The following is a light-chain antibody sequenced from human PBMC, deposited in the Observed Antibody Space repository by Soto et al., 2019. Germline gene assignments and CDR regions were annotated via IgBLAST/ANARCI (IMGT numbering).Light chain of an antibody. CDR1: QSISDS. V-gene: IGKV1-5*01. CDR3: QQYNSYPTT. Sequence: GDRVTITCRASQSISDSLAWYQQKPGKAPFLLISDASNLESGVPSRFSGSGSGTEFTLTISSLQPDDFATYYCQQYNSYPTTFGQGTRLEIK. J-gene: IGKJ5*01. CDR2: DAS.